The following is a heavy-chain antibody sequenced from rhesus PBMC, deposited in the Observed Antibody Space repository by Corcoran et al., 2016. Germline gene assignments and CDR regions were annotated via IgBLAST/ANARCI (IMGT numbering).Heavy chain of an antibody. J-gene: IGHJ4*01. CDR1: GGSVSSSNW. CDR2: ISGSSGST. Sequence: QVQLQESGPGLVKPSETLSLTCAVSGGSVSSSNWWSWIRQPPGKGLELIGYISGSSGSTYYNPSLKRRVTISTDTSKNQFSLTLSSVTAADTAVYYCARDQGTGWSIGYWGQGVLVTVSS. D-gene: IGHD6S26*01. CDR3: ARDQGTGWSIGY. V-gene: IGHV4-65*01.